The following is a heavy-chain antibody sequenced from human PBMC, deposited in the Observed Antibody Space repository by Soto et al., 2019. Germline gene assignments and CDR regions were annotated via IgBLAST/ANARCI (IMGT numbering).Heavy chain of an antibody. Sequence: EVQLVESGGGLVKPGGSLRLSCAASGFTFSSYSMNWVRQAPGKGLEWVSSISSSSSYIYYADSVKGRFTISRDNAKNSLYLQMNSLRAEDTAVYYCPRSDIPLGLFDYWGQGTLVTVSS. CDR3: PRSDIPLGLFDY. CDR1: GFTFSSYS. CDR2: ISSSSSYI. D-gene: IGHD3-3*02. V-gene: IGHV3-21*01. J-gene: IGHJ4*02.